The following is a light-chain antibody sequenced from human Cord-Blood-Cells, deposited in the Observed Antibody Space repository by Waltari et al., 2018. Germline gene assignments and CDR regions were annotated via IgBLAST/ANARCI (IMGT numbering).Light chain of an antibody. CDR2: GAS. Sequence: EIVMTQSPVTLSVSQGERATFSCRASQRVSSNLAWYQQNPGQAPRLLIYGASTRATGIPARFSGSGSGTEFTLTISSLQSEDFAVYYCQQYNNWPWTFGQGTKVEIK. V-gene: IGKV3D-15*01. CDR1: QRVSSN. J-gene: IGKJ1*01. CDR3: QQYNNWPWT.